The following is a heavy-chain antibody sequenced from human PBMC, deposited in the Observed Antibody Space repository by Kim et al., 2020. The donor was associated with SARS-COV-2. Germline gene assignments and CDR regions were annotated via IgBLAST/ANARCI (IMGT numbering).Heavy chain of an antibody. V-gene: IGHV4-59*01. J-gene: IGHJ4*02. Sequence: SETLSLTCTVSGGSISSYYWSWIRQPPGKGLEWIGYIYYSGSTKYNPSLKSRVTISIDSAKNQFSLKLSSVTGADTAVYYCARAGGYDYHFDFWGQGTLV. CDR1: GGSISSYY. CDR2: IYYSGST. CDR3: ARAGGYDYHFDF. D-gene: IGHD3-22*01.